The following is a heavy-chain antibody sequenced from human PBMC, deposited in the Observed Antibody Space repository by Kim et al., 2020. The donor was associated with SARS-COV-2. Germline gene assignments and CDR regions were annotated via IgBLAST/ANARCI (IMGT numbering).Heavy chain of an antibody. Sequence: ASVKVSCKASGYTFTSYAMHWVRQAPGQRLEWMGWINAGNGNTKYSQKFQGRVTITRDTSASTSYMELSSLRSEDTAVYYCARTITMVRGSLPEWFDPWVPGNPGHRLL. CDR2: INAGNGNT. CDR1: GYTFTSYA. CDR3: ARTITMVRGSLPEWFDP. J-gene: IGHJ5*02. D-gene: IGHD3-10*01. V-gene: IGHV1-3*01.